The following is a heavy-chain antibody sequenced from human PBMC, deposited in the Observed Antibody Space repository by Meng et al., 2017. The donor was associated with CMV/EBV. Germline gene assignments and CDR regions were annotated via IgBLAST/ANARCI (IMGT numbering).Heavy chain of an antibody. CDR2: IRSKANSYAT. CDR1: FNFSGSA. Sequence: FNFSGSAMHWVRQASGKGLEWVGRIRSKANSYATAYAASVKGRFTISRDDSKNTAYLQMNSLKTEDTAVYYCTRPSYCSGGSCGDYWGQGTLVTVSS. J-gene: IGHJ4*02. D-gene: IGHD2-15*01. CDR3: TRPSYCSGGSCGDY. V-gene: IGHV3-73*01.